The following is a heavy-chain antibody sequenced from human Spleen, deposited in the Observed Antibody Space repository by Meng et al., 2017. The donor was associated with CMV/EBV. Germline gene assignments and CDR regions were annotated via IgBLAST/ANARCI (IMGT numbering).Heavy chain of an antibody. CDR3: ARARQAAADTTWFDP. CDR2: INPSGGST. V-gene: IGHV1-46*01. D-gene: IGHD6-13*01. CDR1: GYNFTGYY. Sequence: ASVKVSCKASGYNFTGYYMHWVRQAPGQGLEWMGIINPSGGSTSYAQKFQGRVTMTRDTSTSTVYMELSSLRSEDTAVYYCARARQAAADTTWFDPWGQGTLVTVSS. J-gene: IGHJ5*02.